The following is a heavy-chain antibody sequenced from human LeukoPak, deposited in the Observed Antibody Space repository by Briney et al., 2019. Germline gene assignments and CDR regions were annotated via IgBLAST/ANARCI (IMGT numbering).Heavy chain of an antibody. V-gene: IGHV3-30*18. D-gene: IGHD3-22*01. CDR3: AKDNSSGYPVD. CDR1: GFTFSSYD. J-gene: IGHJ4*02. Sequence: GGSLRLSCAASGFTFSSYDMHWVRQAPGKGLEWVAVISYDGSNKYYADSVKGRFTISRDNSKNTLYLNMNSLRAEDTAVYYCAKDNSSGYPVDWGQGTLVTVSS. CDR2: ISYDGSNK.